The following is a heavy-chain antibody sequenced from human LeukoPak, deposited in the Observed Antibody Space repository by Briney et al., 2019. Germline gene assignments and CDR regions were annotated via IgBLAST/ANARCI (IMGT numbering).Heavy chain of an antibody. CDR1: GFTVSTNY. D-gene: IGHD3-9*01. V-gene: IGHV3-66*01. J-gene: IGHJ5*02. Sequence: GGSLRLSCAASGFTVSTNYMSWVRQAPGKGLEWVSVIYGGGSTYYADSVKGRFTISRDNSENTLSLQVNSLRAEDTAVYYCVREYYDILTGYEGWFDPWGQGTLVTVSS. CDR3: VREYYDILTGYEGWFDP. CDR2: IYGGGST.